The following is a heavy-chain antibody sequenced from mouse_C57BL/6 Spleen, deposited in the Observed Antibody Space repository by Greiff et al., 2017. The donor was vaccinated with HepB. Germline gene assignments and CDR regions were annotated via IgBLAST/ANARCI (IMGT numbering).Heavy chain of an antibody. CDR2: SRNKANDYTT. D-gene: IGHD6-1*01. CDR3: ARDAGLCFDY. J-gene: IGHJ2*01. CDR1: GFTFSDFY. V-gene: IGHV7-1*01. Sequence: EVKVVESGGGLVQSGRSLRLSCATSGFTFSDFYMEWVRQAPGKGLEWIAASRNKANDYTTEYSASVKGRFIVSRDTSQSILYLQMNALRAEDTAIYYCARDAGLCFDYWGQGTTLTVSS.